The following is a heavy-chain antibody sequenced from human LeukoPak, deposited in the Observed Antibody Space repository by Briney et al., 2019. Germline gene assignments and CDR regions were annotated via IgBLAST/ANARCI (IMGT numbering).Heavy chain of an antibody. CDR2: IIPIFGTA. J-gene: IGHJ6*02. CDR1: GGTFSSYA. CDR3: AREVIAARGYYYYGMDV. Sequence: ASVKVSFKASGGTFSSYAISWVRQAPGQGLEWMGGIIPIFGTANYAQKFQGRVTITADESTSTAYMELSSLRSEDTAVDYCAREVIAARGYYYYGMDVWGQGTTVTVSS. D-gene: IGHD6-6*01. V-gene: IGHV1-69*13.